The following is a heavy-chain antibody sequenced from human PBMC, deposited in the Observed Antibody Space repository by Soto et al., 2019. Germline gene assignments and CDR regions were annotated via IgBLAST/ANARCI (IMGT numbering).Heavy chain of an antibody. V-gene: IGHV1-3*01. CDR1: GYTFTSYA. J-gene: IGHJ4*02. Sequence: QVQLVQSGAEVKKPGASVKVSCKASGYTFTSYAMHWVRQAPGQRLEWMGWINAGNGNTKYSQKFQGRVTITRDTSASTAYMELSSLRSEDTAVYYCARGGPLGYCSGGSCYPYRYWGQGTLVTVSS. D-gene: IGHD2-15*01. CDR2: INAGNGNT. CDR3: ARGGPLGYCSGGSCYPYRY.